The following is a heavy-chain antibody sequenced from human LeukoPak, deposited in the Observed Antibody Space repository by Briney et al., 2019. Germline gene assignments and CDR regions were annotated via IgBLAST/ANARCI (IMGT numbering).Heavy chain of an antibody. Sequence: GGSLRLSCAASGFTFSGYSMSWVRQAPGKGLEWVANIKQDGSEKYYVDSVKGRFTISRDNAKNSLYLQMNSLRAEDTAVYYCARDRSGGYILDVWGKGTTVTVSS. CDR3: ARDRSGGYILDV. CDR2: IKQDGSEK. CDR1: GFTFSGYS. J-gene: IGHJ6*04. V-gene: IGHV3-7*01. D-gene: IGHD2-2*02.